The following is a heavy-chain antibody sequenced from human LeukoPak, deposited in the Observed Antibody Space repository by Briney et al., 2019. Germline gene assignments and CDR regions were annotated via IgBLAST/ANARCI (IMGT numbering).Heavy chain of an antibody. Sequence: GGSLRLSCAASGFSFSSYTMHWVRQAPGKGLEYVSAISSSGGSTYYVNSVKGRFTISRDNSKNTLYLQMGSLRAEDMAVYYCARRGSYSAEYFQHWGQGTLVTVSS. V-gene: IGHV3-64*01. CDR2: ISSSGGST. D-gene: IGHD1-26*01. CDR1: GFSFSSYT. CDR3: ARRGSYSAEYFQH. J-gene: IGHJ1*01.